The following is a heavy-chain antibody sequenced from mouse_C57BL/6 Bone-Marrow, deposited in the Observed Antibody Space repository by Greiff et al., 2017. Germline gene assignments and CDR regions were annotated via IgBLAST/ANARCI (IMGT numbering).Heavy chain of an antibody. J-gene: IGHJ2*01. V-gene: IGHV1-69*01. Sequence: QVQLQQPGAELVMPGASVKLSCKASGYTFTSYWMHWVKQRPGQGLEWIGEIDPSDSYTNYNQKFKGKSTLTVDKSSSTAYMQLSSLTSSDSAVYYCARGGYWGQGTTLTVSS. CDR2: IDPSDSYT. CDR3: ARGGY. CDR1: GYTFTSYW.